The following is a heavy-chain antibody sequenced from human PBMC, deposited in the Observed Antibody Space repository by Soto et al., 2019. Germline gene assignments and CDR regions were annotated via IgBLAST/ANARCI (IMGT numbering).Heavy chain of an antibody. CDR3: ARERGLTASTLFGY. J-gene: IGHJ4*02. D-gene: IGHD3-10*02. V-gene: IGHV1-18*01. CDR2: VSTYNGNT. Sequence: QVQLVQSGVEVKKPGASVKASCKAFGYTFNSYGINWVRQAPGQGLEWLGRVSTYNGNTNYAQKVQGRVTMTTDTSTSTVYMELRNLTSDDTAVYFCARERGLTASTLFGYWGQGTLVTVSS. CDR1: GYTFNSYG.